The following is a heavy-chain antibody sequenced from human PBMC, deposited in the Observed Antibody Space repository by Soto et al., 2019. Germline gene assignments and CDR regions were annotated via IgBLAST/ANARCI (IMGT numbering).Heavy chain of an antibody. V-gene: IGHV1-69*12. Sequence: QVQLVQSGAEVKKPGSSVKVSCKASGGTFSSYAIGWVRQAPGQGLEWMGGIIPIFGTADYAQKFQGRVTITADESTSTAYMELSSLRSEDTAVYYCASHSGSSPEGRYYYNMDVWGQGTTVTVSS. J-gene: IGHJ6*02. CDR2: IIPIFGTA. D-gene: IGHD1-26*01. CDR1: GGTFSSYA. CDR3: ASHSGSSPEGRYYYNMDV.